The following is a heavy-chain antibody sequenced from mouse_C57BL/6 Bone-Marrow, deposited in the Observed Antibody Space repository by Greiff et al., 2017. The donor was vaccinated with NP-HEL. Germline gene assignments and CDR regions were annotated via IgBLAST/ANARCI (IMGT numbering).Heavy chain of an antibody. CDR3: ARRYYGSLYYFDY. J-gene: IGHJ2*01. CDR2: IDPSDSYT. V-gene: IGHV1-50*01. D-gene: IGHD1-1*01. Sequence: QVQLQQSGAELVKPGASVKLSCKASGYTFTSYWMQWVKQRPGQGLEWIGEIDPSDSYTNYNQKFKGKATLTVDTSSSTAYMQLSSLTSEDSAVYYCARRYYGSLYYFDYWGQGTTLTVSS. CDR1: GYTFTSYW.